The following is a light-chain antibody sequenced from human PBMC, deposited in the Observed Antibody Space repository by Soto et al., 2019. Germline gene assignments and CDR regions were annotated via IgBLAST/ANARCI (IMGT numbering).Light chain of an antibody. J-gene: IGLJ2*01. CDR3: CSYTRSSTLL. CDR2: EVI. V-gene: IGLV2-14*01. CDR1: SSDVGRYNY. Sequence: QSALTQPASVSGSPGRSITVSCTGTSSDVGRYNYVSWYQQHPGRAPRLIIYEVINRPAGVSNRFSGSKSGNTALLTISGLQAADEAEYYCCSYTRSSTLLFGGGTKLTVL.